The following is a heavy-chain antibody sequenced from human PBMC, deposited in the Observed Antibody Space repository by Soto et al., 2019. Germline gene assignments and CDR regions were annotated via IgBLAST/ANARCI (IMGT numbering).Heavy chain of an antibody. Sequence: ASVKVSCKASGYTFTSYGISWVRQAPGQGLEWMGWISAYNGNTNYAQKLQGRVTMTTDKSTSTAYMELRSLRSEDTAVYYCARDKMAGSRDYYYGMDVWGQGTTVTVSS. CDR3: ARDKMAGSRDYYYGMDV. CDR1: GYTFTSYG. D-gene: IGHD2-8*01. J-gene: IGHJ6*02. CDR2: ISAYNGNT. V-gene: IGHV1-18*01.